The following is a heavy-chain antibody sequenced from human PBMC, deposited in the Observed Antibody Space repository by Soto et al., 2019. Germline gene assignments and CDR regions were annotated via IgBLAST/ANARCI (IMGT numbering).Heavy chain of an antibody. J-gene: IGHJ6*02. CDR2: IYYSGST. CDR1: GGSISSGGYY. D-gene: IGHD3-10*01. CDR3: ARDVGIWFGEPSTIAKYYYGLDV. Sequence: QVQLQESGPGLVKPSQTLSLTCTVSGGSISSGGYYWTWIRQHPEKGLEWIGYIYYSGSTHYNPSLKSRATISADTSKNQCSLDLNLGTGAYTAVYYCARDVGIWFGEPSTIAKYYYGLDVWGQGTTVTVSS. V-gene: IGHV4-31*03.